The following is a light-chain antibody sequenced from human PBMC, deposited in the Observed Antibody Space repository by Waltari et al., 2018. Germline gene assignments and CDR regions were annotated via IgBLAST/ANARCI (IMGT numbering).Light chain of an antibody. Sequence: QSALTQPASVSGSPGQSITLSCTGTSSDDGSYKYVSWYQQHPGKAPKLLIYDFSNRPSEVSNRFSGSKSGNTASLTISGLQTEDEATYYCTSYTGFSVRPYVFGTGTKVTVL. CDR3: TSYTGFSVRPYV. CDR1: SSDDGSYKY. J-gene: IGLJ1*01. V-gene: IGLV2-14*03. CDR2: DFS.